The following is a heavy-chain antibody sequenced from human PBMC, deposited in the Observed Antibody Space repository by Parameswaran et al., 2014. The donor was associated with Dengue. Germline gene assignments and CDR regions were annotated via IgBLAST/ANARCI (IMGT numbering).Heavy chain of an antibody. Sequence: VRQMPGKGLEWIGYIYHSGSTYYNPSLKSRVTISVDRSKNQFSLKLSSVTAADTAVYYCARGYIRGVNYGMDVWGQGTTVTVSS. CDR3: ARGYIRGVNYGMDV. V-gene: IGHV4-30-2*01. J-gene: IGHJ6*02. CDR2: IYHSGST. D-gene: IGHD3-10*02.